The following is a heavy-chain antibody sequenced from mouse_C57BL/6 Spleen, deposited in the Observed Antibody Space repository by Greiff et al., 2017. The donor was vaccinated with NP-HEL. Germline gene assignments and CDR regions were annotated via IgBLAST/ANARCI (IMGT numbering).Heavy chain of an antibody. CDR1: GFPFSDYY. V-gene: IGHV5-16*01. J-gene: IGHJ1*03. Sequence: EVKLVESEGGLVQPGSSMKLSCTASGFPFSDYYMAWVRQVPEKGLEWVANINYDGSSTYYLDSLKSRFIISRDNAKNMLYLQMSSLKSEDTATYYCARDRGGWYFDVWGTGTTVTVSS. D-gene: IGHD3-3*01. CDR2: INYDGSST. CDR3: ARDRGGWYFDV.